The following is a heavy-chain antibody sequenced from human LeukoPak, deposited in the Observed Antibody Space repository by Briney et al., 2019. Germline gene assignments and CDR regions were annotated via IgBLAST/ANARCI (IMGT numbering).Heavy chain of an antibody. D-gene: IGHD5-12*01. J-gene: IGHJ6*03. Sequence: GGSLRLSCAAYGFTFRNYGIHWVRQAPGKGLEWVAFVRYDSTKKYYADSVKGRFTISRDNFKNTLDLQMNSLRPEDTAVYHCAKDEATIGYSYYYMDVWGKGTIVTISS. CDR2: VRYDSTKK. V-gene: IGHV3-30*02. CDR3: AKDEATIGYSYYYMDV. CDR1: GFTFRNYG.